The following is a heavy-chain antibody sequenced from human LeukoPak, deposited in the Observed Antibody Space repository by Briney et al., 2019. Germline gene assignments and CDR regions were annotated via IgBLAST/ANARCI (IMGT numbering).Heavy chain of an antibody. CDR2: FSHTGSP. J-gene: IGHJ4*02. D-gene: IGHD3-10*01. CDR1: GASFSGYS. V-gene: IGHV4-34*01. CDR3: ARPRLLFGSGPILV. Sequence: SETLSLTCAISGASFSGYSWTWIRQPPGKVLEWIGEFSHTGSPIYNPSLKSRVNISIDTSKNQFSLRLTSVTAADTAVYFCARPRLLFGSGPILVWGQGTLVTVSS.